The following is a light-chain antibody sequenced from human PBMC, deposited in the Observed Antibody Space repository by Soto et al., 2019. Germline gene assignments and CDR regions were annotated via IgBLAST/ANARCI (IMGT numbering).Light chain of an antibody. V-gene: IGKV3-20*01. CDR3: QQYGSSPPFT. CDR1: QSVSSSY. CDR2: GAS. J-gene: IGKJ2*01. Sequence: EIVLTQSPGTLSLSPGERATLSCRASQSVSSSYLAWYQQKPGQAPRLLIYGASSRATGIPDRFSGSGSGTDFTLTISRPEPEDFAVYYCQQYGSSPPFTFGQGTKLESK.